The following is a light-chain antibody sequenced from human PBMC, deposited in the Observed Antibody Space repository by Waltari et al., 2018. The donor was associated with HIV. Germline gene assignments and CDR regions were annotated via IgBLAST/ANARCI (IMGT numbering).Light chain of an antibody. V-gene: IGLV3-25*03. CDR3: QSADNSGTFVI. CDR1: ALPNQY. Sequence: SYEVTQPPSVSVSPGQTARITCSGDALPNQYAYWYKQKPGQAPVLVMYKDSERPSGIPERFSGSSSGTTVTLTISGVQAEDEADYYCQSADNSGTFVIFGGGTKLTVL. CDR2: KDS. J-gene: IGLJ2*01.